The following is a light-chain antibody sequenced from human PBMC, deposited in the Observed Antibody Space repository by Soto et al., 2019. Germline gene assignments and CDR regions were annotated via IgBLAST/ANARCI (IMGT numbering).Light chain of an antibody. CDR1: QGISSY. CDR3: QQINSYLGT. V-gene: IGKV1-9*01. J-gene: IGKJ1*01. Sequence: DIQLTQSPSFLSASVGDRVTITCRASQGISSYLACYQQKPGKAPKLLIYAASTLQSGVPSRFSGSGSGTEFTLTISSLQPEDFTTYSCQQINSYLGTFGQGTKVEIK. CDR2: AAS.